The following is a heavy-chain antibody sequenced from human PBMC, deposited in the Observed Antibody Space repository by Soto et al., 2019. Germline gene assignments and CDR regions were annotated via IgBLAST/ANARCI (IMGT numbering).Heavy chain of an antibody. Sequence: PSETLSLTCAVSGGSIISASYSWNWIRQSTWRGLRCTGCIYSSGSTYYNPSLKRRVAIAVDTSNSQFSLKLTSVTAADTAVYFCAREDAARIERWFDPWAQGILVTVSP. D-gene: IGHD6-6*01. V-gene: IGHV4-31*11. CDR3: AREDAARIERWFDP. CDR2: IYSSGST. J-gene: IGHJ5*02. CDR1: GGSIISASYS.